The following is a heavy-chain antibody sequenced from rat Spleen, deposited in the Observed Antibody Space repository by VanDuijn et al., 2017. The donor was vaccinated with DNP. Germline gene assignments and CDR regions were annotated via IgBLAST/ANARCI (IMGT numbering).Heavy chain of an antibody. D-gene: IGHD1-11*01. Sequence: EVQLVESGGDLVQSGRSLKVSCAASGFTFSDYNMAWVRQAPKKGLEWVATITYDGSRTYCRDSVKGRFTISRDFAKTTLYLQMDSLRSEDSATYYCTTRGIYGGYDYWGQGVMVTVSS. CDR3: TTRGIYGGYDY. V-gene: IGHV5S10*01. CDR2: ITYDGSRT. CDR1: GFTFSDYN. J-gene: IGHJ2*01.